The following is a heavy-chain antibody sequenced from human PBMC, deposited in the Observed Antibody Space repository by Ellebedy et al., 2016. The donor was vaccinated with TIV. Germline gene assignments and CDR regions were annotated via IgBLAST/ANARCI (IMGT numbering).Heavy chain of an antibody. CDR1: GGSISSSNW. D-gene: IGHD2-15*01. CDR2: INHSGST. J-gene: IGHJ5*02. CDR3: ARAVVVAATWFDP. Sequence: SETLSLXXAVSGGSISSSNWWSWVRQPPGKGLEWIGEINHSGSTNYNPSLKSRVTISVDTSKNQFSLKLSSVTAADTAVYYCARAVVVAATWFDPWGQGTLVTVSS. V-gene: IGHV4-4*02.